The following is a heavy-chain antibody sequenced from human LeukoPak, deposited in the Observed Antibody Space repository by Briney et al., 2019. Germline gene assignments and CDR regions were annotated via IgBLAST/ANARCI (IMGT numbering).Heavy chain of an antibody. CDR1: GYSISSDYS. CDR2: IYQSGST. J-gene: IGHJ4*02. D-gene: IGHD3-22*01. Sequence: SETLSLTCTVSGYSISSDYSWGWIRQPPGKGLEWIGSIYQSGSTYYNPSLKSRVTISVDTSKNQFSLKVNSVTAADTAVYYCAREGAGYYDRSGYYPFAYWGQGTLVTVSS. V-gene: IGHV4-38-2*02. CDR3: AREGAGYYDRSGYYPFAY.